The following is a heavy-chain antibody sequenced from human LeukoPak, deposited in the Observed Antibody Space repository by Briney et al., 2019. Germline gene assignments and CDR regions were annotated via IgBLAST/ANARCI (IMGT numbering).Heavy chain of an antibody. D-gene: IGHD2-21*01. J-gene: IGHJ4*02. V-gene: IGHV3-33*01. Sequence: GGSLRLSCAASGYTFSSHGMHWVRQAPDKGLEWVAIIWYDGSYKYYADSVQGRFTISRDNSKNTLYLQMNSLRAEDTAVYYCARIGDLDYWGQGTLVTVSS. CDR1: GYTFSSHG. CDR3: ARIGDLDY. CDR2: IWYDGSYK.